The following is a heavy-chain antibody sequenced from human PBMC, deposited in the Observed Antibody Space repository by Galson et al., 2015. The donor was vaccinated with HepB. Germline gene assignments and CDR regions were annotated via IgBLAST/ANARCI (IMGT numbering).Heavy chain of an antibody. CDR1: GFTFSSYA. V-gene: IGHV3-30*04. Sequence: SLRLSCAASGFTFSSYAMHWVRQAPGKGLEWVAVISYDGSNKYYADSVRGRFTISRDNSKNTLYLQMNSLRAEDTAVYYCAREWDSSGWKGVCLDYWCQGTLVTVSS. D-gene: IGHD6-19*01. J-gene: IGHJ4*02. CDR2: ISYDGSNK. CDR3: AREWDSSGWKGVCLDY.